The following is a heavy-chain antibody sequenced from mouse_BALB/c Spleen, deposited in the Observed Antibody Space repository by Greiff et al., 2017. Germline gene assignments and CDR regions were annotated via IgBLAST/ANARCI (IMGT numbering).Heavy chain of an antibody. V-gene: IGHV1S81*02. Sequence: VQLQQPGPDLVTPGASVKLSCKASGYTFTSYWMHWVKQRPGQGLEWIGEINPSNGRTNYNEKFKSKATLTVDNSSSAAYMQLSSLTSEDSAVYYRARSGDGYYSLYFFAYWGQGTLVTVSA. CDR1: GYTFTSYW. D-gene: IGHD2-3*01. J-gene: IGHJ3*01. CDR3: ARSGDGYYSLYFFAY. CDR2: INPSNGRT.